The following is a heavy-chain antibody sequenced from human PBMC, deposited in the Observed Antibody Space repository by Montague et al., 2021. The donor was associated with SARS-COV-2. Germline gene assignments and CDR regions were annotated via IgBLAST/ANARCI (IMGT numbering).Heavy chain of an antibody. CDR3: ARGPRITMIVVVITDIWFDP. D-gene: IGHD3-22*01. CDR1: GGSINKYY. CDR2: INHSGST. V-gene: IGHV4-34*01. Sequence: SETLSLTCTVSGGSINKYYWSWIRQPPGKGLEWIGEINHSGSTNYNPSLKSRVTISVDTSKNQFSLKLSSVTAADTAVYYCARGPRITMIVVVITDIWFDPWGQGTLVTVSS. J-gene: IGHJ5*02.